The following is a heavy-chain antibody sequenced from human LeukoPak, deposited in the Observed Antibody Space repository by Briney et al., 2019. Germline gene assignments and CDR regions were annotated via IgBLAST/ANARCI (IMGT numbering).Heavy chain of an antibody. D-gene: IGHD2-2*01. V-gene: IGHV4-30-4*01. CDR2: IYYSGST. J-gene: IGHJ6*04. Sequence: SETLSLTRTVSGGSISSGDYYWSWIRQPPGKGPEWIGYIYYSGSTYYNPSLKSRVTISVDTSKNQFSLKLSSVTAADTAVYYCAREDIVVVPAAMYGMDVWGKGTTVTVSS. CDR1: GGSISSGDYY. CDR3: AREDIVVVPAAMYGMDV.